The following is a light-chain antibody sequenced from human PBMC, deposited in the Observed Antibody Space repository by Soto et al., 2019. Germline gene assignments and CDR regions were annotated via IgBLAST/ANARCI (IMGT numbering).Light chain of an antibody. CDR1: QSVSSN. V-gene: IGKV3-15*01. CDR3: QQYNNWPRT. Sequence: EIVMTQSPATLSVSPGERATLSCRASQSVSSNLAWYQQKFGQAPRLLIYGASTRATGIPARFSGSGSGTDFTLTISGLQSEDLAVYYCQQYNNWPRTFGQGTKV. J-gene: IGKJ1*01. CDR2: GAS.